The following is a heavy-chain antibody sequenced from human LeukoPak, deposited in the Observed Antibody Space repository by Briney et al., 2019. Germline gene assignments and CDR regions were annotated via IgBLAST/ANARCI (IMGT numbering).Heavy chain of an antibody. J-gene: IGHJ4*02. CDR3: ARDLYYDFWSGYYTGAFDY. D-gene: IGHD3-3*01. V-gene: IGHV3-20*01. CDR1: GFTFDDYG. CDR2: INWNGGST. Sequence: GGSLRLSCAASGFTFDDYGTSWVREARGKGLEWVSGINWNGGSTGYADSVKGRFTISRDNAKNSLYLQMNSLRAEDTALYHCARDLYYDFWSGYYTGAFDYWGQGTLVTVSS.